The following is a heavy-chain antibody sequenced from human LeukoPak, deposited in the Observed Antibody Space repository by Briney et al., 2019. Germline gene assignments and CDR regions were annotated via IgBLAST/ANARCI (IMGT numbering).Heavy chain of an antibody. CDR1: GGSISGGDYY. Sequence: PSQTLSLTCTVSGGSISGGDYYWSWIRQPPGKGLEWIGYIYYSGSTYYNPSLKSRVTISVDTSKNQFSLKLSSVTAADTAVYYCASPRARGGSYPFDYWGQGTLVTVSS. CDR3: ASPRARGGSYPFDY. J-gene: IGHJ4*02. D-gene: IGHD1-26*01. V-gene: IGHV4-30-4*08. CDR2: IYYSGST.